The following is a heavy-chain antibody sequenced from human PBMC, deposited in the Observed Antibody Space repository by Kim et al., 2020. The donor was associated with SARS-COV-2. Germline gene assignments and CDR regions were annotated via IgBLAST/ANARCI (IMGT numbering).Heavy chain of an antibody. V-gene: IGHV3-33*06. Sequence: GGSLRLSCAASGFTFSSYGMHWVRQAPGKGLEWVAVIWYDGSNKYYADSVKGRFTISRDNSKNTLYLQMNSLRAEDTAVYYCAKDIAAATGVSGWRGRDDYWGQGTLVTVSS. J-gene: IGHJ4*02. CDR3: AKDIAAATGVSGWRGRDDY. D-gene: IGHD6-13*01. CDR2: IWYDGSNK. CDR1: GFTFSSYG.